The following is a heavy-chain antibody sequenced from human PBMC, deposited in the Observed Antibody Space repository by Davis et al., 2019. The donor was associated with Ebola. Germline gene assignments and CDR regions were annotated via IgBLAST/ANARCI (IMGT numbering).Heavy chain of an antibody. CDR2: ITGSGSTI. V-gene: IGHV3-23*01. CDR1: CFTLSSNT. Sequence: GESLKISCAASCFTLSSNTMSWVRQAPGKGLEWVSTITGSGSTIYYADSVRGRFTISRDNPKNTLYRHMNSLRADDAAVYYCVKRLDSYFECWGQGTLVTVSS. D-gene: IGHD3-16*01. CDR3: VKRLDSYFEC. J-gene: IGHJ4*02.